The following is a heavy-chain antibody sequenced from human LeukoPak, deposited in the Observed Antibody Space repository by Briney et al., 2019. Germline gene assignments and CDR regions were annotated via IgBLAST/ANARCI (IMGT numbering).Heavy chain of an antibody. CDR3: ARQTRRYDSSGYRYFDY. V-gene: IGHV4-39*01. CDR1: GGSISSSSYY. Sequence: SETLSLTXTVSGGSISSSSYYWGWIRQPPGKGLEWIGSIYYSGSTYYNPSLKSRVTISVDTSKNQFSLKLSSVTAADTAVYYCARQTRRYDSSGYRYFDYWGQGTLVTVSS. D-gene: IGHD3-22*01. J-gene: IGHJ4*02. CDR2: IYYSGST.